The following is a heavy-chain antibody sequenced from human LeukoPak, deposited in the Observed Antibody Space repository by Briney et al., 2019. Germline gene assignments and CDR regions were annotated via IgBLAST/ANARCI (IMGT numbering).Heavy chain of an antibody. V-gene: IGHV4-59*08. CDR2: IYYSGST. Sequence: SETLSLTCTVSGGSISSYYWSWIRQPPGKGLEWTGYIYYSGSTNYNPSLNSRVTISVDTSKDQFSLRLSSVTAADTAIYYCARAVSGRFDYWGQGTLVTVSS. J-gene: IGHJ4*02. CDR3: ARAVSGRFDY. D-gene: IGHD6-19*01. CDR1: GGSISSYY.